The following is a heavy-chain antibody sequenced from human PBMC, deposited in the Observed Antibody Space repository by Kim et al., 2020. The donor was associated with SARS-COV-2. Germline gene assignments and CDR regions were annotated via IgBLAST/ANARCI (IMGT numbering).Heavy chain of an antibody. CDR1: GYSFTSYD. CDR3: ARGYGSGWYPHDDFAI. D-gene: IGHD6-19*01. J-gene: IGHJ3*02. Sequence: ASVKVSCKASGYSFTSYDIHWVRQAPGQGLEWMGIINPSGGSTNYAQKFQGRVTMTRDTSTSTVYMEVSSLRSEDTAVYYCARGYGSGWYPHDDFAIWGEGTTVTVSS. CDR2: INPSGGST. V-gene: IGHV1-46*01.